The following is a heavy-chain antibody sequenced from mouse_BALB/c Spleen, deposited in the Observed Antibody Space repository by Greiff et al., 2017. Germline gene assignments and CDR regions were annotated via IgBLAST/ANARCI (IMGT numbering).Heavy chain of an antibody. CDR1: GFAFSSYD. CDR3: ASSYGYY. CDR2: ISSGGGST. V-gene: IGHV5-12-1*01. D-gene: IGHD1-2*01. J-gene: IGHJ2*01. Sequence: EVHLVESGGGLVKPGGSLKLSCAASGFAFSSYDMSWVRQTPEKRLEWVAYISSGGGSTYYPDTVKGRFTISRDNAKNTLYLQMSSLKSEDTAMYYCASSYGYYWGQGTTLTVSS.